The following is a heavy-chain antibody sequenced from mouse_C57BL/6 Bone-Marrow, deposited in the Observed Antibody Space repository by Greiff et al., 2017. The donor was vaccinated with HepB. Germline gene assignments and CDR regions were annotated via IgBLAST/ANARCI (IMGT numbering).Heavy chain of an antibody. CDR1: GFTFSSYT. J-gene: IGHJ2*01. CDR3: ARDGYYPYYFDY. V-gene: IGHV5-9*04. D-gene: IGHD2-3*01. CDR2: ISGGGGNT. Sequence: VHLVESGGGLVKPGGSLKLSCAASGFTFSSYTMSWVRQTPEKRLEWVATISGGGGNTYYPDSVKGRFTISRDNAKNTLYLQMSSLRSEDTALYYCARDGYYPYYFDYWGQGTTLTVSS.